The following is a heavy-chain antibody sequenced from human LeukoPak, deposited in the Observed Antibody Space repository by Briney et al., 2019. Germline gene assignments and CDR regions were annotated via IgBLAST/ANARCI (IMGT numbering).Heavy chain of an antibody. CDR3: ARGGGLDV. D-gene: IGHD3-16*01. V-gene: IGHV3-48*01. J-gene: IGHJ6*02. CDR1: GFTFSSHS. Sequence: GGSLRLSCAASGFTFSSHSMNWVRQTPGKGLEWVSYISSGSSARYYADSVKGRFTISRDNAKNSLYLQMSNLRAEDTAVYFCARGGGLDVWGQGATVTVSS. CDR2: ISSGSSAR.